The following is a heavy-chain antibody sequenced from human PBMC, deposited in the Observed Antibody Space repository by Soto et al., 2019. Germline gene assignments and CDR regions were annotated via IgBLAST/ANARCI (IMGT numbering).Heavy chain of an antibody. J-gene: IGHJ4*02. Sequence: GASVKVSCKASGYSFTSLDINWVRQTAGQGLEWMGWMEPSTGRTGYAQKFQGRVTMTRDTSINTAYMELTTLTSDDTAFYYCARGVSAGVDYWGQGTLVTVSS. V-gene: IGHV1-8*01. D-gene: IGHD1-26*01. CDR3: ARGVSAGVDY. CDR2: MEPSTGRT. CDR1: GYSFTSLD.